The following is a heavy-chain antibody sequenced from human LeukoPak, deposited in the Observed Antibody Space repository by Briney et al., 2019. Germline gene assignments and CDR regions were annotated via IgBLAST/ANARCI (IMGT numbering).Heavy chain of an antibody. V-gene: IGHV1-69*13. J-gene: IGHJ4*02. CDR3: ARDGGTYGSGSYFDY. D-gene: IGHD3-10*01. CDR2: IIPIFGTA. CDR1: GGTFSSYA. Sequence: ASVKVSCKASGGTFSSYAISWVRQAPGQGLEWMGGIIPIFGTANYAQKFQGRVTITADESTSTAYMELSSLRSEDTAVYYCARDGGTYGSGSYFDYWGQGTLVTVSS.